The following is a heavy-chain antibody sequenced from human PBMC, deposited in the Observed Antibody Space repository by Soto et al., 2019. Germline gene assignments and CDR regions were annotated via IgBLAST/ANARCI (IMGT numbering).Heavy chain of an antibody. J-gene: IGHJ4*02. Sequence: ETLSLTCAVYGGSFSGYYWSWIRQPPGKGLEWIGEINHSGSTNYNPSLKSRVTISVDTSKNQFSLKLSSVTAADTAVYYCVRHAQWIIRAYWGQGSLVPVSS. D-gene: IGHD5-12*01. CDR1: GGSFSGYY. CDR3: VRHAQWIIRAY. V-gene: IGHV4-34*01. CDR2: INHSGST.